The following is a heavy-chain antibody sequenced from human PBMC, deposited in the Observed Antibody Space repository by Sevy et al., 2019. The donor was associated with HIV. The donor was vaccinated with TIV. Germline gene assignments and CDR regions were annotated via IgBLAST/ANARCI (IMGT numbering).Heavy chain of an antibody. CDR1: GFSFSNSA. D-gene: IGHD3-3*01. J-gene: IGHJ6*02. CDR2: IGSDGVST. Sequence: GGSLRLSCSGSGFSFSNSAMNWVRQTPGKGLKYVSAIGSDGVSTYYTDSVRGRFTISRDNSNNTLYLQMSSLRVEDTAVYYCVKDPDYNFWRGDYGMDVWGQGTTVTVSS. V-gene: IGHV3-64D*06. CDR3: VKDPDYNFWRGDYGMDV.